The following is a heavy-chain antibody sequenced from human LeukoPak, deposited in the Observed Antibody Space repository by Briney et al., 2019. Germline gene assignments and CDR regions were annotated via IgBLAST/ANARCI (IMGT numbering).Heavy chain of an antibody. CDR3: AKLKYSSGYFDY. CDR1: GFIFSDHY. Sequence: GGSLRLSCAVSGFIFSDHYMDWVRQPPGKGLEWVSAISGSGGSTYYADSVKGRFTISRDNSKNTLYLQMNSLRAEDTAVYYCAKLKYSSGYFDYWGQGTLVTVSS. J-gene: IGHJ4*02. V-gene: IGHV3-23*01. CDR2: ISGSGGST. D-gene: IGHD3-22*01.